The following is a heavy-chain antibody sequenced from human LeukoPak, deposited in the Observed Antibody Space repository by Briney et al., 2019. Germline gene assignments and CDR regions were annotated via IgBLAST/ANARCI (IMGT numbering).Heavy chain of an antibody. J-gene: IGHJ6*02. CDR1: GFTFDRHT. Sequence: GGSLRLSCAASGFTFDRHTMHWVRQPPGKGPEWVSLIGWDGTNIDYADSVKGRFTISRDNSKDFVYLQMHSLRTEDTALYYCTKDMEWGMDVWGQGTTVIVSS. D-gene: IGHD3-3*01. CDR3: TKDMEWGMDV. CDR2: IGWDGTNI. V-gene: IGHV3-43*01.